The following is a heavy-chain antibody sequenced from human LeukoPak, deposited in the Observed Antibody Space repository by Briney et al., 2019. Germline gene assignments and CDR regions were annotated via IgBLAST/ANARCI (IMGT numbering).Heavy chain of an antibody. CDR3: ARGTFTTPKNWFDP. J-gene: IGHJ5*02. Sequence: ASVKVSCKASGYTFTGYYMHWVRQAPGQGLEWMGWINPNSGGTNYAQKFQGRVTMTRDTSISTAYMEPSRLRSDDTAVYYCARGTFTTPKNWFDPWGQGTLVTVSS. D-gene: IGHD3-22*01. CDR2: INPNSGGT. V-gene: IGHV1-2*02. CDR1: GYTFTGYY.